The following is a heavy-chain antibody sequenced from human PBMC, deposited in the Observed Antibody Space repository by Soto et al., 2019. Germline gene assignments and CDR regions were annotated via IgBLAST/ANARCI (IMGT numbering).Heavy chain of an antibody. CDR1: GGSITNYY. V-gene: IGHV4-59*08. D-gene: IGHD3-10*01. CDR3: ARHGFGSLHGLVDV. J-gene: IGHJ6*02. Sequence: QVQLQESGPGLVKPSETLSLTCTVSGGSITNYYCSRFRQPPGKGLEWIGYIQYSGYSAYNLSLKRRVTMSMDTSKTQFSLMLESVTATDAAVYYCARHGFGSLHGLVDVWGQGTTVIVSS. CDR2: IQYSGYS.